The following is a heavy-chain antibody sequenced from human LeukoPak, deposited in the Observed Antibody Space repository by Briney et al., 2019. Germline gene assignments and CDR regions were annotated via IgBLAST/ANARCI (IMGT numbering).Heavy chain of an antibody. J-gene: IGHJ4*02. V-gene: IGHV3-49*04. Sequence: GGSLRLSCTASGFTFGDYAMSWVRQAPGKGLEWVGFIRSKAYGGTTEYAASVKGRFTISRDNSKNTLYLQMNSLRAEDTAVYFCAKDKDPWKSASISDFDYWGQGTLVTVSS. CDR2: IRSKAYGGTT. D-gene: IGHD1-1*01. CDR3: AKDKDPWKSASISDFDY. CDR1: GFTFGDYA.